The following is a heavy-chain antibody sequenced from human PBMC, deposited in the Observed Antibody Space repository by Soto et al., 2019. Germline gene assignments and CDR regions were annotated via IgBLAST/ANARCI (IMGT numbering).Heavy chain of an antibody. V-gene: IGHV4-34*01. D-gene: IGHD3-16*02. J-gene: IGHJ4*02. CDR3: ARGKLSDYVWGSYRYHFDY. Sequence: SETLSLTCAVYGGSFSGYYWSWIRHPPGKGLEWMGEINHGGSTNYTPSLKSRVTISVDTSKNQFSLKLSSVTAADTAVYYGARGKLSDYVWGSYRYHFDYWGQGTVVTVSS. CDR1: GGSFSGYY. CDR2: INHGGST.